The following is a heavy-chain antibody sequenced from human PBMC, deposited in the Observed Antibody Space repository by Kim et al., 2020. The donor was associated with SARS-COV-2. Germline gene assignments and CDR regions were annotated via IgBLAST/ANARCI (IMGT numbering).Heavy chain of an antibody. CDR3: ARYYDDSSGYQTGFFDY. Sequence: FQGRVTITRDTSASTAYMELSSLRSEDTAVYYCARYYDDSSGYQTGFFDYWGQGTLVTVSS. J-gene: IGHJ4*02. D-gene: IGHD3-22*01. V-gene: IGHV1-3*01.